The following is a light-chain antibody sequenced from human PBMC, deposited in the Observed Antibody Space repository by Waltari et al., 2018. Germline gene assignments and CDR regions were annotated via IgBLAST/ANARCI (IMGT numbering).Light chain of an antibody. CDR1: QSVGRA. CDR2: DTS. Sequence: IVLTQSPRTLALSPGERATPPWRASQSVGRALPWYQQKPGHAPRLLIYDTSTRATGISDNFSVSGSGTDFSLTISRVEAEDVAVYFCQMYVRLPVTFGQGTKVEVK. V-gene: IGKV3-20*01. J-gene: IGKJ1*01. CDR3: QMYVRLPVT.